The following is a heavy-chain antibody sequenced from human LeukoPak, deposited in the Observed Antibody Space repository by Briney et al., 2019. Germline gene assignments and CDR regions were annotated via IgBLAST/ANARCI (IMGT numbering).Heavy chain of an antibody. CDR1: GGSISSSSYY. D-gene: IGHD6-13*01. J-gene: IGHJ4*02. CDR3: ALGNTPGIAPY. V-gene: IGHV4-39*01. CDR2: IYYSGST. Sequence: SETLSLTCTVSGGSISSSSYYWGWIRQPPGKGLEWIGSIYYSGSTYYNPSLKSRVTISVDTSKNQFSLKLSSVTAADTAVYYCALGNTPGIAPYWGQGTLVTVSS.